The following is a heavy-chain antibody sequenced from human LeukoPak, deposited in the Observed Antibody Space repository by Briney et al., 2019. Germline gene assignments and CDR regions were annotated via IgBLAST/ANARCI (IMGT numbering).Heavy chain of an antibody. D-gene: IGHD1-26*01. CDR3: ATADGARGSYSPGDY. V-gene: IGHV1-24*01. J-gene: IGHJ4*02. Sequence: GASVKVSCKVSGYTLTVLSMHWVRQAPGKGLEWMGGFDPEDGETIYAQKFQGRVTMTEDTSTDTAYMELSSLRSEDTAVYYCATADGARGSYSPGDYWGQGPLVTVSS. CDR2: FDPEDGET. CDR1: GYTLTVLS.